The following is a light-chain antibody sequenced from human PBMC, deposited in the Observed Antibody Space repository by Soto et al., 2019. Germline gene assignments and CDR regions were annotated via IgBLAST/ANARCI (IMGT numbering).Light chain of an antibody. Sequence: IQLTQSPSSLSASVGDRVTITCRASQGISSYLAWYQQKPGKAPKLLIYAASTLQSGVPSRFSGSGSGTDFTLPISSLQPEDFATYYCQQLNSYPRGVTFGPGTKVDIK. CDR1: QGISSY. CDR2: AAS. J-gene: IGKJ3*01. CDR3: QQLNSYPRGVT. V-gene: IGKV1-9*01.